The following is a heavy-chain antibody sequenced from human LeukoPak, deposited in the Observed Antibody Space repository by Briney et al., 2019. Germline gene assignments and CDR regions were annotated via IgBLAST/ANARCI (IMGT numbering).Heavy chain of an antibody. CDR2: IYYRGST. J-gene: IGHJ4*02. CDR3: ARHPAGIFDY. V-gene: IGHV4-39*01. CDR1: GGSISSSNCC. Sequence: SETLSLTCTVYGGSISSSNCCWGWIRPPPGKGLEWIGSIYYRGSTYYNPSLKSRVTISVDTSKNQFSLRLSSVTAADTAVYYCARHPAGIFDYWGQGTLVTVSS.